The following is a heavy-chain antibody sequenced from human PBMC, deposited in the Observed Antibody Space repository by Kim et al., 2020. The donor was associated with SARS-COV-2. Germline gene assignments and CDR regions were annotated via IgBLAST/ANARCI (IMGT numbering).Heavy chain of an antibody. Sequence: SETLSLTCTVSGGSIISHYWSWIRQPPGKGLEWIGYIFYTGSTRFYPSLSSRLTMSVHTSKNHFSLRLSSGTAADTAVYYCARNGLSLGNRFLMDVWRKGTTITVSS. CDR2: IFYTGST. CDR3: ARNGLSLGNRFLMDV. V-gene: IGHV4-59*08. J-gene: IGHJ6*03. CDR1: GGSIISHY. D-gene: IGHD1-26*01.